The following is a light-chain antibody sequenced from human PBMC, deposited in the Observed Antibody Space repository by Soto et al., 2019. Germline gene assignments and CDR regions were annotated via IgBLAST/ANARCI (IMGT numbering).Light chain of an antibody. J-gene: IGKJ3*01. V-gene: IGKV3-20*01. CDR3: QQYGVSPLT. CDR1: QNVYINS. Sequence: IVLTQSPGTLSLSPGERVTLSCRASQNVYINSLAWYQQKPGQTPILLIYGASTRAAAVPDRFSGSGSGTDFALSIDGLEPEDFAIYYCQQYGVSPLTFGPGTRVD. CDR2: GAS.